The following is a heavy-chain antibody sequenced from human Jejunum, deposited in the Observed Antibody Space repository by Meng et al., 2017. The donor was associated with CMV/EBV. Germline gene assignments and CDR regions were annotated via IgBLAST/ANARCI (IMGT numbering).Heavy chain of an antibody. J-gene: IGHJ4*02. V-gene: IGHV3-21*01. Sequence: CAASGFNFGGYSMNWVRQAPGKGLEWVASITNPGSRIYYGDSVKDRFTISRDNAENSLYLQMNSLRPEDTAVYYCARDNDFTNYYWGQGTLVTVSS. D-gene: IGHD4-11*01. CDR2: ITNPGSRI. CDR1: GFNFGGYS. CDR3: ARDNDFTNYY.